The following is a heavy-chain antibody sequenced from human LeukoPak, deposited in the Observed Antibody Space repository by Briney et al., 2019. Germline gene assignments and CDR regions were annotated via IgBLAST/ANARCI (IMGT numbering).Heavy chain of an antibody. CDR2: ISYIGST. CDR1: DDSFSSHY. J-gene: IGHJ3*02. Sequence: SETLSLTCAVSDDSFSSHYWTWVRQPPGKGLEWIGYISYIGSTNYNPSLKSRVTISIDTSRNQFSLRLSSVTAADTAEYYCARDLVTVTKGFDIWGQGTMVSVSS. CDR3: ARDLVTVTKGFDI. V-gene: IGHV4-59*11. D-gene: IGHD4-17*01.